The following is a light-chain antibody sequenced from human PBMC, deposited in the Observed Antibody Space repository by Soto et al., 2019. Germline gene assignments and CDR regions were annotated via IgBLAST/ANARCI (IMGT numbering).Light chain of an antibody. Sequence: QAVVTQEPSLTVSPGGTVTLTCGSSTGAVTNGHYPYWFQQKPGQAPRTLIYDTSNKNSWTPARFSGSLLGGKAALTLSGAQPEDEAEYYCLLSYSGPRPVFGGGTQLTVL. CDR1: TGAVTNGHY. J-gene: IGLJ2*01. CDR3: LLSYSGPRPV. V-gene: IGLV7-46*01. CDR2: DTS.